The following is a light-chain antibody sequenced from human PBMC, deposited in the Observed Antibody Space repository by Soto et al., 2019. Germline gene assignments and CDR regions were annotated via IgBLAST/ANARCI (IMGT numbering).Light chain of an antibody. Sequence: QSVLTQPPSASGSPGQSVTISCTGTSSDVGGYNYVSWYQQHPGKAPKLMIYDVTKRPSGVPDRFSGSKSGNTASLTVSGLQAEDEADYYCSSYAGSNNFVVFGGGTKVIVL. V-gene: IGLV2-8*01. CDR3: SSYAGSNNFVV. J-gene: IGLJ2*01. CDR1: SSDVGGYNY. CDR2: DVT.